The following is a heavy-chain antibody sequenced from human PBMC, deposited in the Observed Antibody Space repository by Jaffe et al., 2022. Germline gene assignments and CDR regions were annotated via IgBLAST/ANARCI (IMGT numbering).Heavy chain of an antibody. CDR3: AVGVVNDFWSGDNYFDY. CDR1: GFTFSSYA. D-gene: IGHD3-3*01. J-gene: IGHJ4*02. V-gene: IGHV3-23*01. CDR2: ISGSGGST. Sequence: EVQLLESGGGLVQPGGSLRLSCAASGFTFSSYAMSWVRQAPGKGLEWVSAISGSGGSTYYADSVKGRFTISRDNSKNTLYLQMNSLRAEDTAVYYCAVGVVNDFWSGDNYFDYWGQGTLVTVSS.